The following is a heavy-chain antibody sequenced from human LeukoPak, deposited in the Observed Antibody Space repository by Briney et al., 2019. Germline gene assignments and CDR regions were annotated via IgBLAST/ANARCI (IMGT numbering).Heavy chain of an antibody. Sequence: GGSLRLSCAASGFTFSTYAMSWVRQAPGKGLEWVSAISGSGDSTYYADSVKGRFTISRDNSKNTLYLQMNSLRAEDTAVYYCAKERGSGSYGGSWFDPWGQGTLVTVSS. J-gene: IGHJ5*02. CDR1: GFTFSTYA. CDR3: AKERGSGSYGGSWFDP. V-gene: IGHV3-23*01. CDR2: ISGSGDST. D-gene: IGHD3-10*01.